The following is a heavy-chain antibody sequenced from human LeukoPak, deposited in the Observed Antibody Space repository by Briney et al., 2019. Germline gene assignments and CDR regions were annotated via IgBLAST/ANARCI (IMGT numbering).Heavy chain of an antibody. CDR3: ARASRYYDSSGYYSKSIDY. V-gene: IGHV4-4*02. D-gene: IGHD3-22*01. J-gene: IGHJ4*02. Sequence: PSETLSLTCTVSGGSISSSNWWRWVRQPPGKGLEWIGEIYHSGSTNYNPSLKSRVTISVDKSKNQFSLKLSSVTAADTAVYYCARASRYYDSSGYYSKSIDYWGQGTLVTVSS. CDR1: GGSISSSNW. CDR2: IYHSGST.